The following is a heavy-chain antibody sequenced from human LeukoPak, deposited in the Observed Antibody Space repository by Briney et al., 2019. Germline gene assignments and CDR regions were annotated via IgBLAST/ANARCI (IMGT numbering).Heavy chain of an antibody. D-gene: IGHD3-22*01. CDR3: ARDTTNYDSSGLDY. V-gene: IGHV3-48*03. J-gene: IGHJ4*02. Sequence: GGSLRLSSAASGFTFSSYEMNWVRQAPGKGLEWVSYISSSGSTIYYADSVKGRFTISRDNAKNSLYLQMNSLRAEDTAVYYCARDTTNYDSSGLDYWGQGTLVTVSS. CDR1: GFTFSSYE. CDR2: ISSSGSTI.